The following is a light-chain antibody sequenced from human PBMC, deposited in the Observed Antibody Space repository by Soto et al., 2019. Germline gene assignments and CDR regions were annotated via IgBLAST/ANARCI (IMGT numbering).Light chain of an antibody. V-gene: IGLV2-14*02. J-gene: IGLJ1*01. CDR3: SSYTSSSTLV. CDR2: EVN. Sequence: QSVLTQPASVPGSPGQSITISCTGTSSNVGSYKLVSWYQQHPGKAPKLMIFEVNKRPSGVSNRFSGSKSGNTASLTISGLQAEDEADYYCSSYTSSSTLVFGTGTKVT. CDR1: SSNVGSYKL.